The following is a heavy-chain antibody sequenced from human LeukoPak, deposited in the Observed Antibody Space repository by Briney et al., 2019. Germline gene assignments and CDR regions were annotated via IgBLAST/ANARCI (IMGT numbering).Heavy chain of an antibody. D-gene: IGHD5-12*01. CDR3: AKGLRGYSGSSY. CDR2: ISGSGGST. Sequence: GGSLRLSCAASGFTFSSYAMSWVRQAPGKGLEWVSAISGSGGSTYYADSAKGRFTISRDNSKNTLYLQMNSLRAEDTAVYYCAKGLRGYSGSSYLGQGTLVTVSS. CDR1: GFTFSSYA. J-gene: IGHJ4*02. V-gene: IGHV3-23*01.